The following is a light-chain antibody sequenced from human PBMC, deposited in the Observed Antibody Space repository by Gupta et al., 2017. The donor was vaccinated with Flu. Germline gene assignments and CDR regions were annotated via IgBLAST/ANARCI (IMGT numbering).Light chain of an antibody. CDR3: QQYNNWPPLT. CDR1: QGVNNK. CDR2: DAT. V-gene: IGKV3-15*01. J-gene: IGKJ4*01. Sequence: GTLYVSPGERVSLSCRASQGVNNKVAWYQQRRGQAPRRLIHDATRRASGNPARLNGSGYGTEFTLIISSLQSEDFALYYCQQYNNWPPLTFGGGTKVEVK.